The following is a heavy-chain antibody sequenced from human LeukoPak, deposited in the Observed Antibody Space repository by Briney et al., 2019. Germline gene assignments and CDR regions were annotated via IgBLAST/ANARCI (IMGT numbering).Heavy chain of an antibody. Sequence: GGSLRLSCAASGVTFSSYAMSWVRQAPGKGLEWVSAISGSGGSTYYADSVKGRFTISRDNSKNTLYLQMNSLRAEDTAVYYCAKGSGSYFYFDYWGQGTLVTVSS. J-gene: IGHJ4*02. D-gene: IGHD1-26*01. CDR1: GVTFSSYA. CDR2: ISGSGGST. CDR3: AKGSGSYFYFDY. V-gene: IGHV3-23*01.